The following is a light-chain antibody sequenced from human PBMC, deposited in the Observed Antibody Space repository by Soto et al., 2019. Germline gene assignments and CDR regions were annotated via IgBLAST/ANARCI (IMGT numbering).Light chain of an antibody. CDR2: WAS. V-gene: IGKV4-1*01. Sequence: DIWMTQSTATLAVSLGERATINCKSSQSVLYSSNNKNYLAWYQQKPGQPPKLLIYWASTRESGVPDRFSGSGSGTDFTLTISSLQAEDVAVYYCQQYYSTPWTFGQGTKVDIK. J-gene: IGKJ1*01. CDR3: QQYYSTPWT. CDR1: QSVLYSSNNKNY.